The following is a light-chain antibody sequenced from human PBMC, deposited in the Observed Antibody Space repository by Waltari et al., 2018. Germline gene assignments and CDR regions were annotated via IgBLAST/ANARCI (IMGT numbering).Light chain of an antibody. J-gene: IGLJ2*01. V-gene: IGLV2-14*03. CDR1: SSDAGGYTY. CDR2: EVS. Sequence: QSALTQPASMSGCPGQSITINCTGTSSDAGGYTYVSWDQQHPGGAPKLMIFEVSSRPSGVSDRFSGSRSGNTASRTISGLQAEDEADYYCGSYASGNSILFGGGTKVTVL. CDR3: GSYASGNSIL.